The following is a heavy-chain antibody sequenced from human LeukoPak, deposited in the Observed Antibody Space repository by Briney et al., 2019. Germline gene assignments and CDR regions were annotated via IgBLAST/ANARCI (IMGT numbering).Heavy chain of an antibody. D-gene: IGHD3-16*01. CDR1: GFTFSNYW. V-gene: IGHV3-7*01. J-gene: IGHJ3*02. Sequence: GGSLRLSCAASGFTFSNYWMSWVRQAPGKGLEWVANKKEDGSKEYYVVSVKGRFTISRDNAKNSLFLQMDSLRAEDTAVYYCATGVGGGAFDIWGQGTLVTVSS. CDR3: ATGVGGGAFDI. CDR2: KKEDGSKE.